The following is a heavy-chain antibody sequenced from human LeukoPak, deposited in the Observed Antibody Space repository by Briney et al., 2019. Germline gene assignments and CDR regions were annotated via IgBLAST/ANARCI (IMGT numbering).Heavy chain of an antibody. Sequence: SETLSLTCAVYGGSFSGYYWSWIRQPPGKGLEWIGEINHSGSTNYNPSLKSRVTISVDTSKNQFSLELSSVTAADTAVYYCARVSMGSGDAFDIWGQGTMVTVSS. V-gene: IGHV4-34*01. CDR1: GGSFSGYY. CDR3: ARVSMGSGDAFDI. D-gene: IGHD3-10*01. CDR2: INHSGST. J-gene: IGHJ3*02.